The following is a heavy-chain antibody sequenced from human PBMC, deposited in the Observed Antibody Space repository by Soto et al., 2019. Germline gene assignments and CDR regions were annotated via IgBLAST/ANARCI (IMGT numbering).Heavy chain of an antibody. D-gene: IGHD5-12*01. CDR2: IIPKLGSA. CDR3: ARVVDGYNFGAVY. CDR1: GGGNLRDYR. J-gene: IGHJ4*02. Sequence: QVQLVQSGAEVKEPGSSVKVSCKASGGGNLRDYRTTWVLRAPGQGLEWMGGIIPKLGSANYAQKFQGRVTMTADESTNSVYMELRSLRSEDTAVYYCARVVDGYNFGAVYWGPGTPVTVSS. V-gene: IGHV1-69*01.